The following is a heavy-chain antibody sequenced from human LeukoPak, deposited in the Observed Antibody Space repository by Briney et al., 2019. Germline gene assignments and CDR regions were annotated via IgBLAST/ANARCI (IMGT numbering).Heavy chain of an antibody. CDR2: ISGSGGST. V-gene: IGHV3-23*01. Sequence: GGSLRLSCAVSGVTFSSYAMTWVRQAPGKGLEWVSAISGSGGSTYYADSVKGRFTISRDNSRNTVYLQMNSLRAEDTAVYYCAKDQDYESSGYTYYFDCWGQGTLVTISS. CDR1: GVTFSSYA. J-gene: IGHJ4*02. CDR3: AKDQDYESSGYTYYFDC. D-gene: IGHD3-22*01.